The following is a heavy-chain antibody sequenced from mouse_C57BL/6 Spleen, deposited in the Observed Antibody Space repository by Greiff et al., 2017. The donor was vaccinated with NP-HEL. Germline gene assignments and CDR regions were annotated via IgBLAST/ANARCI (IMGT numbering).Heavy chain of an antibody. CDR2: INPGSGGT. Sequence: QVHVKQSGAELVRPGTSVKVSCKASGYAFTNYLIEWVKQRPGQGLEWIGVINPGSGGTNYNEKFKGKATLTADKSSSTAYMQLSSLTSEDSAVYFCAREGGYYDYDFDYWGQGTLVTVSA. J-gene: IGHJ3*01. V-gene: IGHV1-54*01. D-gene: IGHD2-4*01. CDR1: GYAFTNYL. CDR3: AREGGYYDYDFDY.